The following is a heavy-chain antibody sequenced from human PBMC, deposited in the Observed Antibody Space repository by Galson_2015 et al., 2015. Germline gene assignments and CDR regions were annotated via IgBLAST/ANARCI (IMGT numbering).Heavy chain of an antibody. D-gene: IGHD4-17*01. J-gene: IGHJ2*01. CDR1: GFTFSSYA. CDR2: ISGSGGST. CDR3: ARVPNGDSYWYFDL. V-gene: IGHV3-23*01. Sequence: SLRLSCAASGFTFSSYAMSWVRQAPGKGLEWVSTISGSGGSTYYADSVKGRFTISRDNSKNTLYLQMNSLSAEDTAVYYCARVPNGDSYWYFDLWGRGTLVTVSS.